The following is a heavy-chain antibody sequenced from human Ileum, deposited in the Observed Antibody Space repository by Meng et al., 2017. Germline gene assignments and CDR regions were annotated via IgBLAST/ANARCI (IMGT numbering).Heavy chain of an antibody. CDR3: ARVPLRYCSSTTCYQNWFDP. D-gene: IGHD2-2*01. CDR1: GCSISTTSYD. CDR2: VYYSGST. Sequence: QLRLQESGPVLVKPSETLAPPCIVSGCSISTTSYDWGWIRQPPGKGLEWIGSVYYSGSTYYNPSLKSRVTISMDTSKNQFSLRLSSVTAADTAVYYCARVPLRYCSSTTCYQNWFDPWGQGTLVTVSS. J-gene: IGHJ5*02. V-gene: IGHV4-39*07.